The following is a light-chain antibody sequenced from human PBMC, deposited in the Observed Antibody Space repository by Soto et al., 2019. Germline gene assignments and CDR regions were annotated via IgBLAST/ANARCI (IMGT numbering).Light chain of an antibody. V-gene: IGLV1-40*01. Sequence: QPVLTQPPSVSGAPGQRVTISCTGSSSDIGAGYDVHWYQQLPGTAPKLLIYGNTNRPSGVPDRFSGSKSGTSASLAITGLQADDEADYYCQSYDTSLRGSVFGGGTKVTVL. J-gene: IGLJ2*01. CDR2: GNT. CDR3: QSYDTSLRGSV. CDR1: SSDIGAGYD.